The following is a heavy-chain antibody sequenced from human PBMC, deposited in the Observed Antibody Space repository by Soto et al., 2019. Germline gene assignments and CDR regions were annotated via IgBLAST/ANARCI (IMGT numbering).Heavy chain of an antibody. J-gene: IGHJ4*02. CDR1: GGSFRPYF. CDR2: VYYDGNT. CDR3: ARQGPSRPFDY. Sequence: LSLTCTVSGGSFRPYFWSWIRQSPALGLEWIGYVYYDGNTKYNPSLRSRVVISIDNSKNQLSLSLMSVTAADTAVYYCARQGPSRPFDYWGQGVLVTVSS. D-gene: IGHD6-13*01. V-gene: IGHV4-59*08.